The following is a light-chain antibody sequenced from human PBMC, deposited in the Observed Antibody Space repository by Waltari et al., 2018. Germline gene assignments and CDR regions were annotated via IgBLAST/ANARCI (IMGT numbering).Light chain of an antibody. CDR2: DAS. V-gene: IGKV3D-11*01. Sequence: IVLTQSPATLSLSPGERATLSCRASQGVSSYLAWYQQKPGQAPRLLIYDASNSVTGIPARFSGSGPGTDFTLTISSLEPEDFAVYYCQQRSNWAFGGGTKVEIK. CDR1: QGVSSY. J-gene: IGKJ4*01. CDR3: QQRSNWA.